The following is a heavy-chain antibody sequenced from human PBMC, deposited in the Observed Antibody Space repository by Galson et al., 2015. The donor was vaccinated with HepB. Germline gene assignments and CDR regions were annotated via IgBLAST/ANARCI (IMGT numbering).Heavy chain of an antibody. V-gene: IGHV3-7*03. J-gene: IGHJ4*02. D-gene: IGHD2-8*01. Sequence: SLRLSCAASGFTFSSYWMSWVRQAPGKGLEWVANINQDGSEKSYVDSVKGRFTISRDNAKNSLYLQMNSLRAEDTAVYYCARDGRHCTNGVCYTKYWGQGTLVTVSS. CDR3: ARDGRHCTNGVCYTKY. CDR2: INQDGSEK. CDR1: GFTFSSYW.